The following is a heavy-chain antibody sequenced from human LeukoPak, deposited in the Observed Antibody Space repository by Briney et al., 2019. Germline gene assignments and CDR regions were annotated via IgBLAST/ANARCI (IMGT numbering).Heavy chain of an antibody. J-gene: IGHJ4*02. CDR3: AKDEYDFWSGYYPY. V-gene: IGHV3-23*01. CDR2: IGGSGGST. D-gene: IGHD3-3*01. CDR1: GFTFSSYA. Sequence: GGSLRLSCAASGFTFSSYAMSWVRQAPGKGLEWVSAIGGSGGSTYYADSVKGRFTISRDNSKNTLYLQMNSLRAEDTAVYYCAKDEYDFWSGYYPYWGQGTLVTVSS.